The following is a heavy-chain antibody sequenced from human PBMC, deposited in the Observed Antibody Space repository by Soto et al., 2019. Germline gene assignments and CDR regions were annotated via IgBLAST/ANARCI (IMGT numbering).Heavy chain of an antibody. CDR2: ISSSSSYI. J-gene: IGHJ6*02. V-gene: IGHV3-21*01. CDR3: ARPNERGYSGYDNYYYYGMDV. D-gene: IGHD5-12*01. Sequence: GGSLRLSCAASGFTFSSYSMNWVRQAPGKGLEWVSSISSSSSYIYYADSVKGRFTISRDNAKNSLYLQMNSLRAEDTAVYYCARPNERGYSGYDNYYYYGMDVWGQGTTVTVSS. CDR1: GFTFSSYS.